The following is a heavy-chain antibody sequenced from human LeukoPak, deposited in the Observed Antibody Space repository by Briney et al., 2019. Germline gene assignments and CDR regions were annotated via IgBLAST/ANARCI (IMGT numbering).Heavy chain of an antibody. V-gene: IGHV3-21*01. CDR2: ISGSTNYI. CDR1: GFAFSSYT. CDR3: ARTYYYGSGSNDY. J-gene: IGHJ4*02. D-gene: IGHD3-10*01. Sequence: PGGSMRLSCAASGFAFSSYTMNWARQAPGKGLEWVSSISGSTNYIYFADSVKGRFTISRDNAKNSLYLQMNSLRAEDTAVYYCARTYYYGSGSNDYWGQGTLVTVSS.